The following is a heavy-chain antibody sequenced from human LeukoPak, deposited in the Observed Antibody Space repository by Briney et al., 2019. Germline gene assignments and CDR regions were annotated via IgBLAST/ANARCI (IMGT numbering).Heavy chain of an antibody. V-gene: IGHV3-73*01. CDR3: TQSNY. J-gene: IGHJ4*02. Sequence: GGSLRLSCAASGFTFSGSPILWVRQASGKGLEWVGRIRSKADNYATAYAASVQGRCTISRDDSKNTAYLQLNSLKTEDTAVYFCTQSNYWGQGALVTVSS. CDR1: GFTFSGSP. CDR2: IRSKADNYAT.